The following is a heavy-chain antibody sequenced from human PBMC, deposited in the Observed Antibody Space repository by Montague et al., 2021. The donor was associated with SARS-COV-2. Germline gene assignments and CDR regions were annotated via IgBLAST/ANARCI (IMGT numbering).Heavy chain of an antibody. CDR1: GFTFSRYS. CDR2: ISSSSSYI. J-gene: IGHJ3*02. V-gene: IGHV3-21*01. Sequence: SLRLSCAASGFTFSRYSMNWVRQAPGKGLEWVSSISSSSSYIYYXXSLKVRFTISRDNAKNSLYLQMNSLRAEDTAVYYCARDATTLAFDIWGQGTMVTVSS. CDR3: ARDATTLAFDI. D-gene: IGHD4-11*01.